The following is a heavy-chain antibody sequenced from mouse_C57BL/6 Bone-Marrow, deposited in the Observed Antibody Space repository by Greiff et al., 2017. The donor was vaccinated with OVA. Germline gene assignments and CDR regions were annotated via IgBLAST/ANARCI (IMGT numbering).Heavy chain of an antibody. CDR1: GYTFTSYN. D-gene: IGHD2-3*01. Sequence: LQQSGAELVRPGASVKMSCKASGYTFTSYNMHWVKQIPRQGLEWIGAIYPGNGDTSYNQKFKGKATLTVDKSSSTAYMQLSSLTSEDSAVYFCARSDGYSMDYWGQGTSVTVSS. V-gene: IGHV1-12*01. CDR3: ARSDGYSMDY. CDR2: IYPGNGDT. J-gene: IGHJ4*01.